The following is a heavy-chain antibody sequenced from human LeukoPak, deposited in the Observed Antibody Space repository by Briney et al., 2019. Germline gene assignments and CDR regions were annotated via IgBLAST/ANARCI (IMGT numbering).Heavy chain of an antibody. CDR1: GFTFSSYA. Sequence: GESLRLSCAASGFTFSSYAMSWVRQAPGKGLEWVSAISGSGDSTYYADSVKGRFTISRDNSKKTLYLQMNSLRAEDTAVYYCARPPGSTGYWGQGTLVTVSS. CDR2: ISGSGDST. V-gene: IGHV3-23*01. CDR3: ARPPGSTGY. J-gene: IGHJ4*02. D-gene: IGHD7-27*01.